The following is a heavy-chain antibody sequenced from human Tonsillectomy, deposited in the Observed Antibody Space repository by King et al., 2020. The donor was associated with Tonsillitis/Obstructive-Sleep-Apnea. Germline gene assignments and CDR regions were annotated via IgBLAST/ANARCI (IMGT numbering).Heavy chain of an antibody. Sequence: VQLVESGGGVVQPGRSLRLSCAASGFTFSSYGMHWVRQAPGKGLEWVAVIWYDGSNKYYADSVKGRFTISRDNSKNTLYLQMNSLRAEDTAVYYCARDGSRGAENAPNYYDYYGLDVWGQGTTVTVSS. CDR1: GFTFSSYG. CDR2: IWYDGSNK. V-gene: IGHV3-33*01. D-gene: IGHD3-10*01. CDR3: ARDGSRGAENAPNYYDYYGLDV. J-gene: IGHJ6*02.